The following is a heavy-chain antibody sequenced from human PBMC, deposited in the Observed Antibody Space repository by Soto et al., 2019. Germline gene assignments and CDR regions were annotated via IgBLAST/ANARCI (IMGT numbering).Heavy chain of an antibody. CDR2: ISYDGSNK. CDR1: GVTFSSYA. Sequence: GGSLRLSCAASGVTFSSYAMHWVHQAPGKGLEWVAVISYDGSNKYYADSVKGRFTISRDNSKNTLYLQMNSLRAEDTAVYYCARQYSSSWWGNRLDTWGKGTRVT. CDR3: ARQYSSSWWGNRLDT. V-gene: IGHV3-30-3*01. J-gene: IGHJ5*02. D-gene: IGHD6-13*01.